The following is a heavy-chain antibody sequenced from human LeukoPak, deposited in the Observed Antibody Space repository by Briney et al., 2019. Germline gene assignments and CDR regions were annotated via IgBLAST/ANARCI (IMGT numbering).Heavy chain of an antibody. CDR2: ISSSSTYI. V-gene: IGHV3-21*01. J-gene: IGHJ3*02. CDR3: ARGGGYSGYDLDAFDI. Sequence: GGFLRLSCAASGFTFSRDSMNWVRQAPGKGLEWVSSISSSSTYIYYADSVKGRFTISRNNAKNSLHLQMNSLRAEDTAVYYCARGGGYSGYDLDAFDIWGQGTMVTVSS. CDR1: GFTFSRDS. D-gene: IGHD5-12*01.